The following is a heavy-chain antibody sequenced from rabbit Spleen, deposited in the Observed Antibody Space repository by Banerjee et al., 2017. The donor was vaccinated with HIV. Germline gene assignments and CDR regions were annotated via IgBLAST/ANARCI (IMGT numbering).Heavy chain of an antibody. CDR3: ARGPPYAGYVNRDLAV. V-gene: IGHV1S47*01. CDR1: GFDFSSYG. Sequence: QEQLVESGGGLVQPGGSLKLSCKASGFDFSSYGVSWVRQAPGKGLEWIGYIDPIFGITYFANWVNGRFTISSHNAQNTLFLQLKSLTAADTATYFCARGPPYAGYVNRDLAVWGPGTLVTVS. D-gene: IGHD7-1*01. CDR2: IDPIFGIT. J-gene: IGHJ4*01.